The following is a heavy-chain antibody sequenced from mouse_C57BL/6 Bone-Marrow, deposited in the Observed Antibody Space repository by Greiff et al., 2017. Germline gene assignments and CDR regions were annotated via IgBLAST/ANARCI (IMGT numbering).Heavy chain of an antibody. CDR1: GYTFTSYW. Sequence: VQLQQSGAELVKPGASVKMSCKASGYTFTSYWITWVKQRPGQGLEWIGDIYPGSGSTNYNEKFKSKATLTVDTSSSTAYMRLSSLTSEDSAVYYCARSYYGTWFAYWGQGTLVTVSA. CDR3: ARSYYGTWFAY. D-gene: IGHD1-1*01. J-gene: IGHJ3*01. V-gene: IGHV1-55*01. CDR2: IYPGSGST.